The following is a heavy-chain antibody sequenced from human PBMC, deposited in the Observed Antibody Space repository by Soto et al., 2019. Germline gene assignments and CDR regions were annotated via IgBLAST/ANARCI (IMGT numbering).Heavy chain of an antibody. Sequence: GASVKVSCKASGYTFTSYYMHWVRQAPGQGLEWMGIINPSGGSTSYAQKFQGRVTMTRDTSTSTVYMELSSLRSEDTAVYYCARDLTRYSYGSDFDCWGQGTLVTVSS. CDR3: ARDLTRYSYGSDFDC. V-gene: IGHV1-46*01. CDR1: GYTFTSYY. J-gene: IGHJ4*02. CDR2: INPSGGST. D-gene: IGHD5-18*01.